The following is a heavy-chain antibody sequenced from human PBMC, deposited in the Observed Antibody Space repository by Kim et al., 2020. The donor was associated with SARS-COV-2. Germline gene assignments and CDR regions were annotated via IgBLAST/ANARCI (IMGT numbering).Heavy chain of an antibody. CDR3: ARAGQYSNYDFWSGYYRDWFDP. D-gene: IGHD3-3*01. CDR2: IKQDGSEK. Sequence: GGSLRLSCAASGFTFSSYWMSWVRQAPGKGLEWVANIKQDGSEKYYVDSVKGRFTISRDNAKNSLYLQMNSLRAEDTAVYYCARAGQYSNYDFWSGYYRDWFDPWGQGTLVTVSS. CDR1: GFTFSSYW. J-gene: IGHJ5*02. V-gene: IGHV3-7*01.